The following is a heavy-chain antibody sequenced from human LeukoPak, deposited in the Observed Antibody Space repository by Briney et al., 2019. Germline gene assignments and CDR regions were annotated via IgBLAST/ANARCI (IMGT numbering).Heavy chain of an antibody. D-gene: IGHD3-22*01. CDR3: ATEGIGGSGFRLRVPYYFGY. J-gene: IGHJ4*02. V-gene: IGHV4-39*01. CDR2: IYYSGST. Sequence: PSETLSLTCTVSGGSISSSSYYWGWIRQPPGKGLEWIGSIYYSGSTYYNPSLKSRVTISVDTSKNQFSLKLSSVTAADTAVYYCATEGIGGSGFRLRVPYYFGYWGQGTLVTVSS. CDR1: GGSISSSSYY.